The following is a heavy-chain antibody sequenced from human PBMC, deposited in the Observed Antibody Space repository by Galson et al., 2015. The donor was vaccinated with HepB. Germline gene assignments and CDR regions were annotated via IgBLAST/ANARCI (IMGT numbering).Heavy chain of an antibody. V-gene: IGHV3-23*01. D-gene: IGHD4-17*01. Sequence: SLRLSCAASGFTFSTYAMNWVRQAPGKGLEWVSAVSGSGSYTLYADSVKGRFTISRDNSKNTLYLQMNSLRAEDTAVYFCAKDRRFTVTNALDAFDIWGQGTMVTVSS. CDR1: GFTFSTYA. CDR3: AKDRRFTVTNALDAFDI. CDR2: VSGSGSYT. J-gene: IGHJ3*02.